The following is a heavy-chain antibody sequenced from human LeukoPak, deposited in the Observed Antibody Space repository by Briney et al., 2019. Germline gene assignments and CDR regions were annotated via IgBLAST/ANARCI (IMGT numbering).Heavy chain of an antibody. CDR1: GFTFSSYS. J-gene: IGHJ6*04. Sequence: GGSLRLSCAASGFTFSSYSMNWVRQAPGKGLEWVSSISSSSSYIYYADSVKGRFTISRDNAKNSLYLQMNSLRAEDMAVYYCARDTYYDILTGPSRLDVWGKGTTVTVSS. V-gene: IGHV3-21*01. D-gene: IGHD3-9*01. CDR3: ARDTYYDILTGPSRLDV. CDR2: ISSSSSYI.